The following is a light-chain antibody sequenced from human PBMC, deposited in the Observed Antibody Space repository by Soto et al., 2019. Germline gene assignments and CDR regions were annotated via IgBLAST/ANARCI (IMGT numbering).Light chain of an antibody. Sequence: EIVMTQSPATLSVSPGERATLSCRASQSVSSNLAWYQQKPGQAPRLLIYGASTRATGIPARFSGSGSGTEFTLTFSSLQSEDFAVYYCQQYNNWPWSFGQGTKVDIK. J-gene: IGKJ1*01. CDR1: QSVSSN. V-gene: IGKV3-15*01. CDR2: GAS. CDR3: QQYNNWPWS.